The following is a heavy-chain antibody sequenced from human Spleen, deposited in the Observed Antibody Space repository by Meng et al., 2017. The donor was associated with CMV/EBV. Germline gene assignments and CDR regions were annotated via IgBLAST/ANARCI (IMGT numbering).Heavy chain of an antibody. CDR3: ARSQEESIFGEVLSFMFYH. J-gene: IGHJ4*02. CDR2: INPNSGDT. Sequence: TFTNLFMHWVRQAPGQGLEWIGWINPNSGDTKYGQTLQGRVTMTRETAINTAHMELNRLTSDDTAVYYCARSQEESIFGEVLSFMFYHWGQETLVTVSS. CDR1: TFTNLF. V-gene: IGHV1-2*02. D-gene: IGHD3-3*01.